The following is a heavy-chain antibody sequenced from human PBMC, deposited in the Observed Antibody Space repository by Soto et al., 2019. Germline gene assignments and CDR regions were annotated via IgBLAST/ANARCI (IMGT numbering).Heavy chain of an antibody. CDR1: GYTLTELS. CDR3: ATAHTHGSGSVYYYYYYMED. CDR2: FDPEDGET. D-gene: IGHD3-10*01. Sequence: ASVKVSCKVSGYTLTELSMHWVRQAPGKGLEWMGGFDPEDGETIYAQKFQGRVTMTEDTSTDTAYMELSSLRSEDTAVYYCATAHTHGSGSVYYYYYYMEDWGKGTTVTVSS. J-gene: IGHJ6*03. V-gene: IGHV1-24*01.